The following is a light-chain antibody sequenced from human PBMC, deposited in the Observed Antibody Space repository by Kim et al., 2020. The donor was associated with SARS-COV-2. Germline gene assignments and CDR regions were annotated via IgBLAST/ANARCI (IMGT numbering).Light chain of an antibody. CDR2: AAS. Sequence: SPGEGATLSCRASQSVSSSYLAWYQQKPGQAPRLLIYAASSRATGIPDRFSGSGSGTDFTLTISRLEPEDFAVYYCQQYGRSPLITFGQGTRLEIK. V-gene: IGKV3-20*01. J-gene: IGKJ5*01. CDR3: QQYGRSPLIT. CDR1: QSVSSSY.